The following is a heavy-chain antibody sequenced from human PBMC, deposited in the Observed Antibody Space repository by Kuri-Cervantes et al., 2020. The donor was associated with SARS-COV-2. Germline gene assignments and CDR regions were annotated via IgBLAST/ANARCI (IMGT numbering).Heavy chain of an antibody. CDR2: ISAYNGNT. V-gene: IGHV1-18*01. J-gene: IGHJ4*02. Sequence: ASVKVSCKASGYTFTSYGISWVRQAPGQGLEWMGWISAYNGNTNYAQKLQGRVTMTRNTSISTAYMELSSLRSEDTAVYYCASLGRGRLLWFTNWGQGTLVTVSS. CDR1: GYTFTSYG. CDR3: ASLGRGRLLWFTN. D-gene: IGHD3-10*01.